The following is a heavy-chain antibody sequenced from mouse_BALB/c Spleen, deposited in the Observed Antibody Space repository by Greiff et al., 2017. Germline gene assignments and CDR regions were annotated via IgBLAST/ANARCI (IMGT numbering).Heavy chain of an antibody. Sequence: EVKLVESGGGLVQPGGSLKLSCAASGFTFSSYGMSWVRQTPDKRLELVATINSNGGSTYYPDSVKGRFTISRDNAKNTLYLQMSSLKSEDTAMYYCARDGGYGNYGGYWGQGTTLTVSS. D-gene: IGHD2-1*01. J-gene: IGHJ2*01. CDR2: INSNGGST. CDR3: ARDGGYGNYGGY. CDR1: GFTFSSYG. V-gene: IGHV5-6-3*01.